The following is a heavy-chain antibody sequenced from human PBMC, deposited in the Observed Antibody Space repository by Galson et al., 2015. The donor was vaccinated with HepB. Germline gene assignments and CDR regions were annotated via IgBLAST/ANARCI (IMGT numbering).Heavy chain of an antibody. CDR1: GYTFTNYA. V-gene: IGHV1-3*01. D-gene: IGHD1-26*01. J-gene: IGHJ5*02. Sequence: SVKVSCKASGYTFTNYAVHWVRQAPGQRLEWMGWINAGNGDTKCSQNFQGRLTITRDSSASTAYMELNSLTSEDTAMYYCASKKSGEIEPFNPWGQGTLVTVSS. CDR3: ASKKSGEIEPFNP. CDR2: INAGNGDT.